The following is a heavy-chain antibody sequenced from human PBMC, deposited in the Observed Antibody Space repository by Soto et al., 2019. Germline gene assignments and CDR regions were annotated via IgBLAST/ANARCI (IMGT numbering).Heavy chain of an antibody. D-gene: IGHD5-12*01. CDR3: VRDSPIGSTFSGYDGIDY. CDR2: IIPHLDKT. J-gene: IGHJ4*02. V-gene: IGHV1-69*08. Sequence: QVQLVQSGAEVKKPGSSVKVSCKTSGGTFSNDIITWVRQAPGQGLEWMGRIIPHLDKTNYAQKFQGRVTITADKSTGTAYRELNSLRSEDTAVYYCVRDSPIGSTFSGYDGIDYWGQGTLVTVSS. CDR1: GGTFSNDI.